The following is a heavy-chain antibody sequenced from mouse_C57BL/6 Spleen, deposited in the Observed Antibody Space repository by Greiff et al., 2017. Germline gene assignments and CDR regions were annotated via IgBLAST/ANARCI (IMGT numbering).Heavy chain of an antibody. CDR1: GYAFSSYW. V-gene: IGHV1-80*01. J-gene: IGHJ4*01. Sequence: VQVVESGAELVKPGASVKISCKASGYAFSSYWMNWVKQRPGKGLEWIGQIYPGDGDTNYNGKFKGKATLTADKSSSTAYMQLSSLTSEDSAVYFCARFGNWDYAMDYWGQGTSVTVSS. CDR2: IYPGDGDT. CDR3: ARFGNWDYAMDY. D-gene: IGHD4-1*01.